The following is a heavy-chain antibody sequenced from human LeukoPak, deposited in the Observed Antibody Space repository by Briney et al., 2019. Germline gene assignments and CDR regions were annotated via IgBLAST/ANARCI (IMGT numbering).Heavy chain of an antibody. CDR1: GFTFSSYE. Sequence: PGGSLRLSCAASGFTFSSYEMNWVRQAPGKGLEWVSYISSSGSTIYYADSVKGRFTISRDNANNSLHLQMNSLRVEDTGIYFCARGSTFGGVISDFWGRGTLVTVSS. CDR3: ARGSTFGGVISDF. D-gene: IGHD3-16*02. CDR2: ISSSGSTI. V-gene: IGHV3-48*03. J-gene: IGHJ4*02.